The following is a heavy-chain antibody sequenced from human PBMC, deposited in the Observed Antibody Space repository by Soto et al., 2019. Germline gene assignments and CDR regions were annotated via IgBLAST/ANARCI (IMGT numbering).Heavy chain of an antibody. V-gene: IGHV1-69*01. CDR3: ARGYSGGYSYAMDV. CDR2: IIPMYNKP. Sequence: QVQLVQSGAEVKKPGSSVRVSCQASGGTFTTYAFNWVRQAPGQGLEWMGGIIPMYNKPNYAPNFLGRVTIPAAPSTSTAYMELTTLRSEDTAVYFCARGYSGGYSYAMDVWGQGTTVTVSS. J-gene: IGHJ6*02. D-gene: IGHD4-4*01. CDR1: GGTFTTYA.